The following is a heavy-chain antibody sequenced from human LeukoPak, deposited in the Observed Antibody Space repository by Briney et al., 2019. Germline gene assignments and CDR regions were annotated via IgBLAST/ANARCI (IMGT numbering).Heavy chain of an antibody. CDR1: GYSISSGYY. CDR2: IYHSGST. V-gene: IGHV4-38-2*01. Sequence: SETLSLTCAVSGYSISSGYYWGWIRQPPGKGLEWIGSIYHSGSTYYNPSLKSRVTISVDTSKNQFSLKLSSVTAADTAVYYCAIRTYSSGRTPVDYWGQGTLVTVSS. CDR3: AIRTYSSGRTPVDY. J-gene: IGHJ4*02. D-gene: IGHD6-19*01.